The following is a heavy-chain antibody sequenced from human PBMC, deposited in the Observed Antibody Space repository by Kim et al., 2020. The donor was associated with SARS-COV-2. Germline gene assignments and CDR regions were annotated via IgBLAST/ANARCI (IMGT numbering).Heavy chain of an antibody. CDR3: ARAGITIFGVVTHFDY. J-gene: IGHJ4*02. V-gene: IGHV4-31*03. CDR2: IYYSGST. CDR1: GGSISSGGYY. Sequence: SETLSLTCTVSGGSISSGGYYWSWIRQHPGMGLEWIGYIYYSGSTYYNPSLKSRVTISVDTSKNQFSLKLSSVTAADTAVYYCARAGITIFGVVTHFDYWGQGTLVTVSS. D-gene: IGHD3-3*01.